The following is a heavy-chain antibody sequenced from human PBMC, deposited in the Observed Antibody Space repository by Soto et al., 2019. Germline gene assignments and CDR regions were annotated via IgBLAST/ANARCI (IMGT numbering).Heavy chain of an antibody. CDR3: ARDIGSYAYGEGY. J-gene: IGHJ4*02. D-gene: IGHD3-10*01. V-gene: IGHV4-4*07. CDR1: GGSINSYW. Sequence: QVQLQESGPGLVKPSETLSLTCSVSGGSINSYWWSWIRQPAGKGLEWIGRVYSSGTTDYNPSLNSRATLSVETSKNQFSPKLSSVTAADTAVYYCARDIGSYAYGEGYWGQGIQVTVSS. CDR2: VYSSGTT.